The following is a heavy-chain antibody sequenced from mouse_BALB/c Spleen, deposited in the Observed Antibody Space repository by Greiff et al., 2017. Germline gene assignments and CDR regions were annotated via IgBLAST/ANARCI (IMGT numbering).Heavy chain of an antibody. V-gene: IGHV1-80*01. CDR3: AREDYYGSLPYAMDY. D-gene: IGHD1-1*01. Sequence: VQLQQSGAELVRPGSSVKISCKASGYAFSSYWMNWVKQRPGQGLEWIGQIYPGDGDTNYNGKFKGKATLTADKSSSTAYMQLSSLTSEDSAVYFCAREDYYGSLPYAMDYWGQGTSVTVSS. CDR2: IYPGDGDT. J-gene: IGHJ4*01. CDR1: GYAFSSYW.